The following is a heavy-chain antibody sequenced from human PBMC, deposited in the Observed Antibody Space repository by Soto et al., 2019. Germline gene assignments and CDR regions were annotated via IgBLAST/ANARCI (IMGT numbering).Heavy chain of an antibody. D-gene: IGHD6-19*01. V-gene: IGHV4-39*01. CDR3: AAGSGWYIGIDY. CDR2: IYYSGST. J-gene: IGHJ4*02. CDR1: GGSISSSSYY. Sequence: SETLSLTCTVSGGSISSSSYYWGWIRQPPGKGLGWIGSIYYSGSTYYNPSLKSRVTISVDTSKNQFSLKLSSVTAADTAVYYCAAGSGWYIGIDYWGQGTLVTVSS.